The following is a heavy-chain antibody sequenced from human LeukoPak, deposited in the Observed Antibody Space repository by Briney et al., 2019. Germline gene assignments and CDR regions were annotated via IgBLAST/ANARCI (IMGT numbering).Heavy chain of an antibody. Sequence: ASVKVSCKASGYTFTGYYMHWVRQAPGQGLEWMGWINPNSGGTNYAQKFRGRVTMTRDTSISTAYMELSRLRSDDTAVYYCASSSIAAAGAFDYWGQGTLVTVSS. CDR2: INPNSGGT. CDR3: ASSSIAAAGAFDY. V-gene: IGHV1-2*02. J-gene: IGHJ4*02. D-gene: IGHD6-13*01. CDR1: GYTFTGYY.